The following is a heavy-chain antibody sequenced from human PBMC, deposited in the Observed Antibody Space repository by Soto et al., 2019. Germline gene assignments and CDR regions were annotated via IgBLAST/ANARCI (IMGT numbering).Heavy chain of an antibody. Sequence: QVQLVQSGAEVKKPGSSVKVSCKASGGTSSSYAISWVRQAPGQGLEWMGGIIPIFGTANYAQKFQGRVTITADESTSTAYMELSSLRSEDTAVYYCAREIMAYYGSGSSTFDPWGQGTLVTVSS. D-gene: IGHD3-10*01. CDR3: AREIMAYYGSGSSTFDP. V-gene: IGHV1-69*12. J-gene: IGHJ5*02. CDR1: GGTSSSYA. CDR2: IIPIFGTA.